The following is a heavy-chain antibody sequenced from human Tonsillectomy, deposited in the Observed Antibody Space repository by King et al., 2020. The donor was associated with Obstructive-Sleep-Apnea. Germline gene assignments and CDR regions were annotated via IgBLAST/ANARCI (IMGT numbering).Heavy chain of an antibody. J-gene: IGHJ4*02. CDR2: IKQDGSEK. CDR1: GFTFSSYW. D-gene: IGHD3-10*01. Sequence: QLVQSGGGLVQPGGSLRLSCAASGFTFSSYWMSWVRQAPGKGLEWVANIKQDGSEKYYVDSVKDRFTISRDNAKNSLYLQMKRLRAEDTAVYYCAREGWITMVRGVIINDYFDYWGQGTLVTVSS. CDR3: AREGWITMVRGVIINDYFDY. V-gene: IGHV3-7*01.